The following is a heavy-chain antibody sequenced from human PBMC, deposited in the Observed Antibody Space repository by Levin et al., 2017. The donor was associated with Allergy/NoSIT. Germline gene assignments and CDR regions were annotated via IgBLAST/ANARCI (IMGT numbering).Heavy chain of an antibody. CDR3: ARYYDILTGYGMDG. D-gene: IGHD3-9*01. J-gene: IGHJ6*02. CDR1: GGTFSSYA. Sequence: SVKVSCKASGGTFSSYAISWVRQAPGQGLEWMGGIIPIFGTANYAQKFQGRVTITADKSTSTAYMELSSLRSEDTAVYYCARYYDILTGYGMDGWGQGTTVTVSS. CDR2: IIPIFGTA. V-gene: IGHV1-69*06.